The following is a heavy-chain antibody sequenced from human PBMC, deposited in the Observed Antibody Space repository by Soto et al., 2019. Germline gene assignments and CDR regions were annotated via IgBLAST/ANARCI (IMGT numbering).Heavy chain of an antibody. CDR2: INPSGGST. CDR3: ARDLTIVVVVAARSLGGLGY. J-gene: IGHJ4*02. V-gene: IGHV1-46*01. CDR1: GYTFTSYY. D-gene: IGHD2-15*01. Sequence: QVQLVQSGAEVKKPGASVKVSCKASGYTFTSYYMHWVRQAPGQGLEWMGIINPSGGSTSYAQKFQGRVTMTRDTSTSTVYMELSSLRAEDTAVYYCARDLTIVVVVAARSLGGLGYWGQGTLVTVSS.